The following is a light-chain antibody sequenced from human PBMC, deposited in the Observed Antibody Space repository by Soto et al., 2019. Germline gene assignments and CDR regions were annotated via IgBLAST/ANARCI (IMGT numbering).Light chain of an antibody. CDR2: GAS. CDR1: QSVSINY. V-gene: IGKV3-20*01. J-gene: IGKJ4*01. CDR3: QQYTSWPLT. Sequence: ESVLTQSPGTLSLSPGERATLSCRASQSVSINYLAWYQQKPGQAPRLLIYGASTRATGIPDRFSGSGSGTDFTLTISRLEPEDSAVYYCQQYTSWPLTFGGGTKVDIK.